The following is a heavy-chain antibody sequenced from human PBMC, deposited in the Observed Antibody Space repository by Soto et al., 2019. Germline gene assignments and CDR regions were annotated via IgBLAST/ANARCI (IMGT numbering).Heavy chain of an antibody. D-gene: IGHD4-17*01. J-gene: IGHJ4*02. CDR3: ARGQVTTPFDY. V-gene: IGHV4-34*01. CDR2: INHSGST. Sequence: SETLSLTCAVYGGSFSGYYWSWIRQPPGKGLEWIGEINHSGSTNYNPSLKSRVTISVDTSKNQFSLKLSSVTAADTAVYYRARGQVTTPFDYWGQGTLVTVSS. CDR1: GGSFSGYY.